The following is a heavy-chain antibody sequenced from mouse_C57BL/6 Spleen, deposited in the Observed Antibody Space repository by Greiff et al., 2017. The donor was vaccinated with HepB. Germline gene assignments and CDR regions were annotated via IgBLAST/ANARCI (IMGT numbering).Heavy chain of an antibody. J-gene: IGHJ3*01. CDR2: IDPSDSET. D-gene: IGHD1-1*01. V-gene: IGHV1-52*01. CDR1: GYTFTSYW. Sequence: QVQLQQPGAELVRPGSSVKLSCKASGYTFTSYWMHWVKQRPIQGLEWIGNIDPSDSETHYNQKFKDKATLTVDKSSSTAYMQLSSRPSEDSAVYSWASSYYYGSSYGFAYWGQGTLVTVSA. CDR3: ASSYYYGSSYGFAY.